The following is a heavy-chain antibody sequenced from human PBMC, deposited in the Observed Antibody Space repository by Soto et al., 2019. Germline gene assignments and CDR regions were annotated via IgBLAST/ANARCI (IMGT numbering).Heavy chain of an antibody. Sequence: SETLSLTCPVSGRSLSSYCSSWVRHPPGKGLEWIGSMHYSGISHYNPSLKSRLTISVDRSKNQFTLQLTSVTVADTAVYYCARAGARPWVSNWFDPWGQGTLVTVSS. V-gene: IGHV4-59*01. CDR3: ARAGARPWVSNWFDP. J-gene: IGHJ5*02. D-gene: IGHD6-6*01. CDR2: MHYSGIS. CDR1: GRSLSSYC.